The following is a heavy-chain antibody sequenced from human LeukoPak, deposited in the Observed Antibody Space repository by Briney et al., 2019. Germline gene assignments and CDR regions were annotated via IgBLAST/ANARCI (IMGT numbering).Heavy chain of an antibody. CDR1: GYTFTDYN. CDR2: INPNNGGT. V-gene: IGHV1-2*02. CDR3: ARPGGYTDYFDY. Sequence: ASVKVSCKGSGYTFTDYNMHWVRQAPGQGLGWMGWINPNNGGTRYAQKFQGRVTMTRDTSITTAYMELSSLRSDDTAVYYCARPGGYTDYFDYWGQGTLVTVSS. J-gene: IGHJ4*02. D-gene: IGHD5-24*01.